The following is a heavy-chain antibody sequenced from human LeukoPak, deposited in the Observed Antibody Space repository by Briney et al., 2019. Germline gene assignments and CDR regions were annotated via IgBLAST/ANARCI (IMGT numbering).Heavy chain of an antibody. CDR1: GYRFAVNW. V-gene: IGHV5-51*01. CDR2: IYPGDSDT. D-gene: IGHD4-17*01. J-gene: IGHJ4*02. CDR3: ARSSDYVFDY. Sequence: GESLQISCKTSGYRFAVNWIGWVRQLPGKGLEWMGVIYPGDSDTRYSPSFQGQVTISADMSIDTAYLHWSSLKASDTAMYYCARSSDYVFDYWGQGTQVTVSS.